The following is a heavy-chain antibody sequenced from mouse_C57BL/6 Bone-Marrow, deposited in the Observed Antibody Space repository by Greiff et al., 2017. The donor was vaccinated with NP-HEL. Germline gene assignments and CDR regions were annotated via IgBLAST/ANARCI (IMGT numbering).Heavy chain of an antibody. V-gene: IGHV1-18*01. Sequence: EVQLQESGPELVKPGASVKIPCKASGYTFTDYNMDWVKQSHGKSLEWIGDINPNNGGTIYNQKFKGKATLTVDKSSSTAYMELRSLTSEDTAVYYCARRGYGNYEFDYWGQGTTLTVSS. D-gene: IGHD2-1*01. CDR3: ARRGYGNYEFDY. J-gene: IGHJ2*01. CDR1: GYTFTDYN. CDR2: INPNNGGT.